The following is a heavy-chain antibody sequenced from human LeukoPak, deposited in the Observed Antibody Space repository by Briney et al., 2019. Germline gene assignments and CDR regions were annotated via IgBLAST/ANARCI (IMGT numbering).Heavy chain of an antibody. CDR3: ARRNKFSSGWFVIDY. V-gene: IGHV4-59*01. CDR1: GGSISSYY. CDR2: IYYSGST. D-gene: IGHD6-19*01. J-gene: IGHJ4*02. Sequence: PSETLSLICTVSGGSISSYYWSWIRQPPGKGLEWIGYIYYSGSTNYNPSLKSRVTISVDTSKNQFSLKLSSVTAADTAVYYCARRNKFSSGWFVIDYWGQGTLVTVSS.